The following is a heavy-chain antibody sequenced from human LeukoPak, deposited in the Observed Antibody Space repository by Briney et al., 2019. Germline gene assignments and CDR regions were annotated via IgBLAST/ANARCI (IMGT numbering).Heavy chain of an antibody. Sequence: GGSLRLSCAASGFTVSSKYMSWVRQAPGKGLEWVSVIYSGGSTYYADSVKGRFTISRDNSKNTLYLQMNSLRAEDTAVYYCARDFPGTSDYWGQGTLVTVSS. J-gene: IGHJ4*02. V-gene: IGHV3-53*01. CDR1: GFTVSSKY. CDR2: IYSGGST. CDR3: ARDFPGTSDY. D-gene: IGHD1-1*01.